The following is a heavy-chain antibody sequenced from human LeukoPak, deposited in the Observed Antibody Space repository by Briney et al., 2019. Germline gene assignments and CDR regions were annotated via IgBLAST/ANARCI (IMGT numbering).Heavy chain of an antibody. J-gene: IGHJ3*02. Sequence: GASVKVSCKASGYTFTSYGISWVRQAPGQGLEWMGWISAYNGNTNYAQKLQGRVTMTTDTSASTAYMELRSLRSDDTAVYYCARDPQYYDILTGYYNGAFDICGQGTMVTVSS. D-gene: IGHD3-9*01. CDR2: ISAYNGNT. CDR3: ARDPQYYDILTGYYNGAFDI. CDR1: GYTFTSYG. V-gene: IGHV1-18*01.